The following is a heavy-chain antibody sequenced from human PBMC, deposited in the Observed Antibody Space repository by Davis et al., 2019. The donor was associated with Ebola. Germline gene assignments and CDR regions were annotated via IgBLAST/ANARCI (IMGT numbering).Heavy chain of an antibody. D-gene: IGHD2-2*02. V-gene: IGHV4-39*07. Sequence: SETLSLTCTVSGGSITTTSSYWGWGWIRQSPGKGLEWIGSIYYSGSTYYNPSLKSRVTISVDTSKNQFSLKLSSVTAADTAVYYCARGSPPIYCSSTSCYRYWYFDLWGRGTLATVSS. CDR2: IYYSGST. J-gene: IGHJ2*01. CDR1: GGSITTTSSY. CDR3: ARGSPPIYCSSTSCYRYWYFDL.